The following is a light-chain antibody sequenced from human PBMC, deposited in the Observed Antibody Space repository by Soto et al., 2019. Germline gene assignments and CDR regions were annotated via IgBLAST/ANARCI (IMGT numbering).Light chain of an antibody. J-gene: IGKJ4*01. Sequence: EIVLTQSPATLSSFPGDRVTLSCRASQAVNTRLAWYQHKPGQAPRLLIYLASNRAAGVPARFSGSGSGTDFTLTITSLQSEDFAVYYCQQYNNWPPLTFGGGTKLEVK. CDR3: QQYNNWPPLT. V-gene: IGKV3D-15*01. CDR1: QAVNTR. CDR2: LAS.